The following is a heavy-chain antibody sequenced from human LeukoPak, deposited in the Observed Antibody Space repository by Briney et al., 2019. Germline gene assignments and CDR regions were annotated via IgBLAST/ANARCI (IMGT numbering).Heavy chain of an antibody. CDR1: GFTFRTYW. CDR2: INFDENTT. Sequence: PGGSLRLSCAASGFTFRTYWVNWVRQPPGKGLEWVSRINFDENTTKYADSVQGRFTISRDNAKNTLYLEMNSLRAEDTALYYCAKAGHYYYDSSGYQQIYYFDYWGQGTLVTVSS. D-gene: IGHD3-22*01. J-gene: IGHJ4*02. V-gene: IGHV3-74*03. CDR3: AKAGHYYYDSSGYQQIYYFDY.